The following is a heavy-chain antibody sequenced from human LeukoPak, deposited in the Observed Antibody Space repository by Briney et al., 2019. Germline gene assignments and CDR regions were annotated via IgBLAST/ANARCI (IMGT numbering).Heavy chain of an antibody. CDR1: GGSISTTIYY. V-gene: IGHV4-39*07. D-gene: IGHD1-20*01. J-gene: IGHJ4*02. CDR3: ARDHRSVVYNWNDGRIYYFDY. Sequence: KPSETLSPTCRVSGGSISTTIYYWVWIRHPPGTGLDRIGCDSYSGSIHYNPSLKSRVTISVDTSKNQFSLKLSSVTAADTAVYYCARDHRSVVYNWNDGRIYYFDYWGQGTLVTVSS. CDR2: DSYSGSI.